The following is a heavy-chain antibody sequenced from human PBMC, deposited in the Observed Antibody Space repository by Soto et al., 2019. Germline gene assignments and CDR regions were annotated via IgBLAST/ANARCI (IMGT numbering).Heavy chain of an antibody. CDR1: DGSGGAGGYT. CDR3: ARTQFYTSSGNYRSLMCDP. D-gene: IGHD3-10*01. V-gene: IGHV4-30-2*01. J-gene: IGHJ5*02. CDR2: LYHSGTF. Sequence: LSLTCAISDGSGGAGGYTRSWIRQPPGGGLEWIGYLYHSGTFLYNPSLKTRLTLSLDMSKNQVSLTLHSMSAADTAVYYCARTQFYTSSGNYRSLMCDPLGQGTQVTSPQ.